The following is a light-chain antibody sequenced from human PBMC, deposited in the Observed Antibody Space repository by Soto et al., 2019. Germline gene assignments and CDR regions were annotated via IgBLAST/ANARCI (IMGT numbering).Light chain of an antibody. Sequence: DIALTQSPGPLTLSPGERATLSCRASQSVSISYFSWYQQKPGQAPRLLIYDASSRATSIPDRFSGSGCGADFALTISRPEPDEYAVYYCQQYGSTPPLTFGGGTKVEIK. V-gene: IGKV3-20*01. CDR3: QQYGSTPPLT. J-gene: IGKJ4*01. CDR1: QSVSISY. CDR2: DAS.